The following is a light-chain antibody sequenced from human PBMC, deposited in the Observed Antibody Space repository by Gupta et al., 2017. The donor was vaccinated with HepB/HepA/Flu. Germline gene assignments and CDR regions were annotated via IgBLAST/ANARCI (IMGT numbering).Light chain of an antibody. CDR2: GNN. V-gene: IGLV3-19*01. CDR1: ILRSYY. CDR3: HSPDSSGNNYV. J-gene: IGLJ1*01. Sequence: SSELTQAPAVSVALGQPVRITCQGDILRSYYASWYPQRPGQAPVLVTYGNNNRPSAIPDRFSGASSGTTASVTTTGAQAEDEADYYCHSPDSSGNNYVFGTGTKVTVL.